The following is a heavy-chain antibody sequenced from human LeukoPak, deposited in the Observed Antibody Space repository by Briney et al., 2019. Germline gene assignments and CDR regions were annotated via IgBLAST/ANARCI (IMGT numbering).Heavy chain of an antibody. V-gene: IGHV4-39*01. D-gene: IGHD6-13*01. CDR2: IYYSGTT. CDR3: ATVPKQQLVFDD. CDR1: GGSISTSSYY. Sequence: PSETLSLTCTVTGGSISTSSYYWGWIRQTPGKGLEWIGNIYYSGTTYYNPSLQSRVTISVDTSKDQFSLKLSSVTAADTAVYYCATVPKQQLVFDDWGQGTLVTVSS. J-gene: IGHJ4*02.